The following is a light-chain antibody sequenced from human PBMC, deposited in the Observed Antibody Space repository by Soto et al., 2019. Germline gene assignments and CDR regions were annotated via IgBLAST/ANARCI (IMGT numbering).Light chain of an antibody. CDR1: QRVNGRY. CDR2: GAS. Sequence: EIGLTQSPGTLSLSPGERATLSCRASQRVNGRYLAWYQQKPGQAPRPLIYGASSRASGIPDRFSGSGSGTDFTLTISRLEPEDFAVHYCQQYGSTPWTFGQGTKVEIK. CDR3: QQYGSTPWT. V-gene: IGKV3-20*01. J-gene: IGKJ1*01.